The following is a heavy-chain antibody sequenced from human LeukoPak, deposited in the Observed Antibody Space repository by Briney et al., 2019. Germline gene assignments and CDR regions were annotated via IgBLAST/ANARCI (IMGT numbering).Heavy chain of an antibody. Sequence: GGSLRLSCAASGFTFTNYAMSWVRRAPGKGLEWVSSISGTAGSTYYADSVKGRFTISRDNSKNTLYLQMDSLRGEDTAVYYCARDRARRDYYDSSGSLLAFDIWGQGTMVTVSS. D-gene: IGHD3-22*01. V-gene: IGHV3-23*01. CDR3: ARDRARRDYYDSSGSLLAFDI. CDR2: ISGTAGST. J-gene: IGHJ3*02. CDR1: GFTFTNYA.